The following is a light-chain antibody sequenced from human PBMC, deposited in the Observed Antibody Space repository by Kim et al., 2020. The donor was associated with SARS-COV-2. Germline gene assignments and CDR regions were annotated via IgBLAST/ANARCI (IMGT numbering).Light chain of an antibody. CDR1: SSDVGGYNY. Sequence: PGQSLTISCTGTSSDVGGYNYVSWYQQHPGKAPKLMIYEVSKRPSGVPDRFSGSKSGITASLTVSGLQAEDEADYYCSSYAGSKLAFGGGTQLTVL. CDR3: SSYAGSKLA. J-gene: IGLJ2*01. CDR2: EVS. V-gene: IGLV2-8*01.